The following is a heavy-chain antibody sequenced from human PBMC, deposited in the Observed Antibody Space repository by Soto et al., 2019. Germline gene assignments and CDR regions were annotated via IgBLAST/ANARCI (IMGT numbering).Heavy chain of an antibody. J-gene: IGHJ6*02. D-gene: IGHD3-10*01. CDR2: IMPIFRTP. CDR1: GGTFRNSA. Sequence: QVQLEQSGAEMKKPGSSVKVSCKASGGTFRNSAISWVRQAPGQGLEWMGGIMPIFRTPDYAQNFQGRVTITADEATSTAYMELSGLRSADTAVYYCASDKDRLQLGGNYYYLMDVWGQGTTVTVSS. CDR3: ASDKDRLQLGGNYYYLMDV. V-gene: IGHV1-69*12.